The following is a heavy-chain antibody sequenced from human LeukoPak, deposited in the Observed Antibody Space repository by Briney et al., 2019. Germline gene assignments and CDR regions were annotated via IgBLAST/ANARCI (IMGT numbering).Heavy chain of an antibody. J-gene: IGHJ4*02. CDR1: GFTFITYA. CDR2: ISYDGSNE. D-gene: IGHD5-24*01. V-gene: IGHV3-30-3*01. Sequence: GGSLRLSCAASGFTFITYAMHWIRQAPGKGLEWVAVISYDGSNEYYVDSVKGRFTISRDNSKNILYLQMNSLTAEDTAVYYCARDSLKNGYNYDYFDYWGQGTLVTVSS. CDR3: ARDSLKNGYNYDYFDY.